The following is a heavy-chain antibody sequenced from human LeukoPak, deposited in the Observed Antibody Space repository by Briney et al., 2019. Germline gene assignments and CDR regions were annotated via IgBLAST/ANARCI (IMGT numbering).Heavy chain of an antibody. J-gene: IGHJ4*02. CDR1: GYTFTSYG. V-gene: IGHV1-18*01. D-gene: IGHD3-22*01. CDR2: ISAYNGNT. Sequence: ASVKVSCKASGYTFTSYGISWVRQAPGQGLEWMGWISAYNGNTNYAQKFQGRVTITADKSTSTAYMELSSLRSEDTAVYYCARGGAYYYDSSGPDYWGQGTLVTVSS. CDR3: ARGGAYYYDSSGPDY.